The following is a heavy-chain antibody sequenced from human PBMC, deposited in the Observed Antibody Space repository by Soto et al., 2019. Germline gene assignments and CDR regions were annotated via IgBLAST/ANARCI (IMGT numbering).Heavy chain of an antibody. J-gene: IGHJ6*02. V-gene: IGHV1-69*02. CDR1: GGTFSRYT. CDR3: ASHFTGVLVRGASPPGGDNYGWDV. D-gene: IGHD2-8*02. Sequence: QVQLVQSGAEVKKPGSSVKVSCKASGGTFSRYTISWVRQAPGQGREWMGRIIPILDRPNYAQNFQGRVTITADKSTSTAYMELRSLRSDDTAAYYCASHFTGVLVRGASPPGGDNYGWDVWGQGTTVTVSS. CDR2: IIPILDRP.